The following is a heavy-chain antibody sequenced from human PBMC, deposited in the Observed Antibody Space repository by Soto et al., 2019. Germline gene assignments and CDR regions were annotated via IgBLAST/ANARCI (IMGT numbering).Heavy chain of an antibody. V-gene: IGHV3-48*02. Sequence: SGGGLVQPGGSLRLSCAASGFTFSSYSMNWVRQAPGKGLEWVSYISSSSSTIYYADSVKGRFTISRDNAKNSLYLQMNSLRDEDTAVYYCARGLYYYDSRGYWGYWGQGTLVTVSS. CDR2: ISSSSSTI. CDR3: ARGLYYYDSRGYWGY. CDR1: GFTFSSYS. J-gene: IGHJ4*02. D-gene: IGHD3-22*01.